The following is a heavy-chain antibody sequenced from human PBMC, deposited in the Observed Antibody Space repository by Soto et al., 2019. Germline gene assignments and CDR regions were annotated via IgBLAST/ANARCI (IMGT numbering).Heavy chain of an antibody. CDR3: ARGAFCGGAPGCRDMDV. CDR2: ISAYNGNT. J-gene: IGHJ6*02. D-gene: IGHD2-21*01. V-gene: IGHV1-18*01. Sequence: ASVKVSCKSSGYKFVSHSRTWVRQAPGQGLEWMGRISAYNGNTNYAQKLQGRVTMTTDTSTNTAYMELRSLRSDDTAVYYCARGAFCGGAPGCRDMDVWGQGTTVTVSS. CDR1: GYKFVSHS.